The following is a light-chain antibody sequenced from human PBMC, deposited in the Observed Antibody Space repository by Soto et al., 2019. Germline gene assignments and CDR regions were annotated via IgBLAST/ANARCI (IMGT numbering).Light chain of an antibody. CDR2: EIS. CDR1: SSDIGGYNY. V-gene: IGLV2-8*01. CDR3: SSYEGSSNEV. J-gene: IGLJ2*01. Sequence: QSALTQPPSASGSPGQSVTISCTGTSSDIGGYNYVSWYQQYPGKAPRLMIYEISKRPSGVPDRFSGYKSANTASLTVSGLQAEDEADYYGSSYEGSSNEVFGGGTKLTVL.